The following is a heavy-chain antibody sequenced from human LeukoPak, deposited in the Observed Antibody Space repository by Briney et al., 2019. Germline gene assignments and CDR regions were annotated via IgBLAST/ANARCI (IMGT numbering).Heavy chain of an antibody. CDR2: INPSGGST. J-gene: IGHJ4*02. Sequence: ASVKVSCKASGYTFTSYYMHWVRQAPGQGLEWMGIINPSGGSTSYAQKFQGRVTMTRDTSTSTVYMELSSLRSEDTAVYYCARAEGIVVVPAAAPFDYWGQGTLVTVSS. CDR1: GYTFTSYY. V-gene: IGHV1-46*01. D-gene: IGHD2-2*01. CDR3: ARAEGIVVVPAAAPFDY.